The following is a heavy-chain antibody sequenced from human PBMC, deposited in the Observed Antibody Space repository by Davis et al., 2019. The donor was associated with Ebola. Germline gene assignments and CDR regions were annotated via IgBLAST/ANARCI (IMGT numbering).Heavy chain of an antibody. CDR1: GFTFTSSA. V-gene: IGHV1-58*02. J-gene: IGHJ4*02. CDR2: IVVGSGNT. D-gene: IGHD2-15*01. CDR3: ARDNDSCSGGSCYLYYFDY. Sequence: SVKVSCKASGFTFTSSAMQWVRQARGQRLEWIGWIVVGSGNTNYAQKFQERVTITRDMSTSTAYMELSSLRSEDTAVYYCARDNDSCSGGSCYLYYFDYWGQGTLVTVSS.